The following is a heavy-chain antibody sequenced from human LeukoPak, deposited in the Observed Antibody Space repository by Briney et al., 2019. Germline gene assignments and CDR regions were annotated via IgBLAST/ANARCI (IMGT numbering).Heavy chain of an antibody. J-gene: IGHJ4*02. D-gene: IGHD6-13*01. CDR1: SGSISSGAYY. CDR2: IYHNGNT. CDR3: ARGLPPSSPYYLDL. Sequence: SQTLSLTCTVSSGSISSGAYYWTWIRHPPGKGLEWIGYIYHNGNTFYSPSLKSRVTISIDRSKDQFSLKLSSLTAADTALYYCARGLPPSSPYYLDLWGQGTLVTVSS. V-gene: IGHV4-30-2*01.